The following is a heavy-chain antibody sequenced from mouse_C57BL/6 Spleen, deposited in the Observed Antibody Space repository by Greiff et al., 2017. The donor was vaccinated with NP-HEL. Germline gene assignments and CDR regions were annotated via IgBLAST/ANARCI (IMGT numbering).Heavy chain of an antibody. CDR2: IRNKANGYTT. Sequence: EVMLVESGGGLVQPGGSLSLSCAASGFTFTDYYMSWVRQPPGKALEWLGFIRNKANGYTTEYSASVKGQFTISRDNSQSILYLQMNALRAEDSATYYCARYSYDYDGYFDVWGTGTTVTVSS. D-gene: IGHD2-4*01. V-gene: IGHV7-3*01. J-gene: IGHJ1*03. CDR3: ARYSYDYDGYFDV. CDR1: GFTFTDYY.